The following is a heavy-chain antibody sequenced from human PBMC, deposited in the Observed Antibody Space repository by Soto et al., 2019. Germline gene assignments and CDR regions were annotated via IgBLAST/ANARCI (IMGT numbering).Heavy chain of an antibody. Sequence: GASVKVSCKASGYTFTSYAMTWVRQAPGKGLEWVSFISGSGGITYYADSVKGRFTISRDNSKNTLYLQMHSLRAEDTAIYYCEKDANWEDHYWGQGTLVTVSS. CDR1: GYTFTSYA. D-gene: IGHD1-1*01. CDR2: ISGSGGIT. J-gene: IGHJ4*02. V-gene: IGHV3-23*01. CDR3: EKDANWEDHY.